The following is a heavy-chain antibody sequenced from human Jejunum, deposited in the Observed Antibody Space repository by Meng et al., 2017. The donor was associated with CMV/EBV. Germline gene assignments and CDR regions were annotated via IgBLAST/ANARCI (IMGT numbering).Heavy chain of an antibody. CDR3: TKDQVLL. J-gene: IGHJ4*02. D-gene: IGHD3-10*01. Sequence: EPLEGSWGGGVQPGGSLRLSCTPSGFTFSAYGMRWIRQAPGKGLEWVAFISYKGDNKYYADSVRGRFTISRDNSKNTLDLQMNSLRTEDTAVYYCTKDQVLLWGQGTLVTVSS. CDR1: GFTFSAYG. V-gene: IGHV3-30*02. CDR2: ISYKGDNK.